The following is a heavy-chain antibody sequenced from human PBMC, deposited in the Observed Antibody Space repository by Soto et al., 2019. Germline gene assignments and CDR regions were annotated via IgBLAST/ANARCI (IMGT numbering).Heavy chain of an antibody. J-gene: IGHJ6*03. D-gene: IGHD3-16*01. Sequence: SETLSLTCAVSSDSISRSHWLTWVRQSPGKGLEWLGDIYYSGSVYYNPSLRSRISISMDKSNNQFSLNLSSVTAADTAVYYCARVSFVNHYHYYHMDVWGKGTPVRGSS. CDR2: IYYSGSV. CDR1: SDSISRSHW. CDR3: ARVSFVNHYHYYHMDV. V-gene: IGHV4-4*02.